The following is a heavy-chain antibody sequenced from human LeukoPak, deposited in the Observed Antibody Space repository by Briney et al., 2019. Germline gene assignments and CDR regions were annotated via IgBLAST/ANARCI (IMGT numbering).Heavy chain of an antibody. J-gene: IGHJ5*02. D-gene: IGHD2-2*01. CDR3: ARAIGNSARVYNWFDP. CDR1: GGSISSGGYY. Sequence: PSETLSLTCTVSGGSISSGGYYWSWIRQHPGKGLEWIGYIYYSGSTYYNPSLKSRVTISVDTSKNQFSLKLSSVTAADTAVYYCARAIGNSARVYNWFDPWGQGTLVTVSS. V-gene: IGHV4-31*03. CDR2: IYYSGST.